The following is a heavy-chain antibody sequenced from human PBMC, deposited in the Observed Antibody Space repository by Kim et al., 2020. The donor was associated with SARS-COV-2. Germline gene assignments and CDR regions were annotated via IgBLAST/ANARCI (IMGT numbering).Heavy chain of an antibody. CDR1: GYTFTSYG. J-gene: IGHJ4*02. CDR2: ISAYNGNT. CDR3: ARASLAYSSSWYYGCDY. V-gene: IGHV1-18*01. D-gene: IGHD6-13*01. Sequence: ASVKVSCKASGYTFTSYGISWVRQAPGQGREWMGWISAYNGNTNYAQKLQGRVTMTTDTSTSTAYMELRSLRSDDTAVYYCARASLAYSSSWYYGCDYWGQGTLVSVSS.